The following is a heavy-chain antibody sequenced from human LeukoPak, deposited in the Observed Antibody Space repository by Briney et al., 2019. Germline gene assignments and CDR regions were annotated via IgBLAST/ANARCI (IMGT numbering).Heavy chain of an antibody. D-gene: IGHD4-17*01. CDR2: IISPGTTI. J-gene: IGHJ2*01. CDR3: ATAVTRRRLEWNFDL. Sequence: GGSLRLSCAASGFRFSDYYMSWIRQAPGKGLEWISYIISPGTTIYYVDSVKGRFTISRDNAKNSLSLQMDSLRAEDTAVYYCATAVTRRRLEWNFDLWGRGTLVTVSS. CDR1: GFRFSDYY. V-gene: IGHV3-11*04.